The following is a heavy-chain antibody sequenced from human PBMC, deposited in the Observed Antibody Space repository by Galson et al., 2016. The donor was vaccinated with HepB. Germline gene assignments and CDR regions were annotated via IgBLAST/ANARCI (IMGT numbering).Heavy chain of an antibody. Sequence: PALVKPTQTLTLTCTFSGFSLSTSAMCVNWIRQSPGKALEWLARIDWDDHKYYSTAQKTRLTISKDTSENQVVLTMTNMDPADTATYYCARMSFTGSRGGMDVWGQGTTVTVSS. D-gene: IGHD3-10*01. V-gene: IGHV2-70*11. J-gene: IGHJ6*02. CDR3: ARMSFTGSRGGMDV. CDR1: GFSLSTSAMC. CDR2: IDWDDHK.